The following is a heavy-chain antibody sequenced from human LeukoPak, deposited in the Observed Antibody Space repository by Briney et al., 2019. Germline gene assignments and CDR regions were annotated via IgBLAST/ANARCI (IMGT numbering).Heavy chain of an antibody. CDR3: ARVPTRSSGWDY. J-gene: IGHJ4*02. CDR2: ISAYNGNT. CDR1: GGTFSSYA. D-gene: IGHD6-19*01. Sequence: ASVKVSCKASGGTFSSYAISWVRQAPGQGLEWMGWISAYNGNTNYAQKLQGRVTMTTDTSTSTAYMELRSLRSDDTAVYYCARVPTRSSGWDYWGQGTLVTVSS. V-gene: IGHV1-18*01.